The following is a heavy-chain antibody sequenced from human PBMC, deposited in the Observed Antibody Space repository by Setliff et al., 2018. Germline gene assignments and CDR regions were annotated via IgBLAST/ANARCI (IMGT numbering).Heavy chain of an antibody. Sequence: PGGSLRLSCTVYGFSFNKYWMYWVRQAPGKGLEWVSRINGDATIAHYADSVKGRFTISRDNARNALYLQMVSRRGEDTGVYFCAALDWGENFYNVDVWGKGTTVTVSS. D-gene: IGHD7-27*01. V-gene: IGHV3-74*01. CDR1: GFSFNKYW. J-gene: IGHJ6*03. CDR2: INGDATIA. CDR3: AALDWGENFYNVDV.